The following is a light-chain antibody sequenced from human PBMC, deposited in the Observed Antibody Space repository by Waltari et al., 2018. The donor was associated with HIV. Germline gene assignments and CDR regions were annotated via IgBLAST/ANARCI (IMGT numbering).Light chain of an antibody. V-gene: IGLV3-1*01. CDR3: QAWDNSSVL. Sequence: SYELTQPPSVSVSPGQTASITCSGVKLGDKYACWYQQKPCQSPVVVIYQDKKRPSGIPGRFSGSNSENTATLTISGTQAMDEADYYCQAWDNSSVLFGGGTKLTVL. CDR1: KLGDKY. CDR2: QDK. J-gene: IGLJ2*01.